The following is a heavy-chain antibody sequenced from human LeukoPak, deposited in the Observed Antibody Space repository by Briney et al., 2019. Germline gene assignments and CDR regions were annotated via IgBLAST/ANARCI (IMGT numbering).Heavy chain of an antibody. J-gene: IGHJ4*02. CDR1: GFSFNNFG. CDR3: AKSPYYDSSGFYREYYFDY. D-gene: IGHD3-22*01. CDR2: ISGTGGST. Sequence: GGSLRLSCVASGFSFNNFGMIWVRQAPGRGLEWVSSISGTGGSTHYADSVKGRFTISRDNSKNTLYLQMNSLRAGDTAVYYCAKSPYYDSSGFYREYYFDYWGQGTLVPVSS. V-gene: IGHV3-23*01.